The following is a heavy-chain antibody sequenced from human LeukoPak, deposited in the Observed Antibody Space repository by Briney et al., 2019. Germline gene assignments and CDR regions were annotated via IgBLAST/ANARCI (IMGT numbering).Heavy chain of an antibody. CDR3: ATTPKVGSGSYLYHY. Sequence: PGGSLRLSCAASGFTFSSYGMSWVRQAPGKGLEWVSSISSSSSYIYYADSVKGRFTISRDNAKNSLYLQMNSLRAEDTAVYYCATTPKVGSGSYLYHYWGQGTLVTVSS. V-gene: IGHV3-21*01. D-gene: IGHD3-10*01. CDR1: GFTFSSYG. CDR2: ISSSSSYI. J-gene: IGHJ4*02.